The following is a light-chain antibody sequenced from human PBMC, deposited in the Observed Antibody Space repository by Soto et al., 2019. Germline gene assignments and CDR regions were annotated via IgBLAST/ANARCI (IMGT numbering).Light chain of an antibody. Sequence: QSVLTQPASVSGSPGQSITISCTGTSSDVGNYIFVSWYRQHPGKAPKLMIYDINNRPSGVSNRFSGSKSGNTASLTISGLQAEDEVYYYCVSYTTSASYVFGTGTKVTVL. CDR1: SSDVGNYIF. CDR3: VSYTTSASYV. J-gene: IGLJ1*01. V-gene: IGLV2-14*01. CDR2: DIN.